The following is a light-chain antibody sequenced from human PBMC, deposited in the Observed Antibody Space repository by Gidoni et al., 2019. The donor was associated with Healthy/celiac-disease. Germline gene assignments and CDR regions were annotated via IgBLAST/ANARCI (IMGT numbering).Light chain of an antibody. CDR3: QQSYSTPQT. Sequence: MTQSPSSLSASVGDRVTITCRASQSSSSYLNWYQQKPGKAPKLLIYAASSLQSGVPSRFSGSGSGTDFTLTISSLQPEDFATYYWQQSYSTPQTFGQGTKLEIK. CDR2: AAS. J-gene: IGKJ2*01. CDR1: QSSSSY. V-gene: IGKV1-39*01.